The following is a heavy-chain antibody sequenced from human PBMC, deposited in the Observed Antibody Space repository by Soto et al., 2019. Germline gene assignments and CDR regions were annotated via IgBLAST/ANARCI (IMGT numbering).Heavy chain of an antibody. Sequence: ASVKVSCKASGYTFTSYGISWVRQAPGQGLEWMGWISAYNGNTNYAQKLQGRVTMTTDTSTSTAYMELRSLRSDDTAVYYCARDWGIVATTWGHEYWGQGTLVTVSS. CDR1: GYTFTSYG. CDR2: ISAYNGNT. D-gene: IGHD5-12*01. J-gene: IGHJ4*02. CDR3: ARDWGIVATTWGHEY. V-gene: IGHV1-18*01.